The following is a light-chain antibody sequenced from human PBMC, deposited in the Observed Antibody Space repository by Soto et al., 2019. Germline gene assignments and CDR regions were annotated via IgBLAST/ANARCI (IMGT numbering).Light chain of an antibody. CDR1: QSVSSY. CDR2: DAS. V-gene: IGKV3-11*01. J-gene: IGKJ2*01. CDR3: QQRSNWLYT. Sequence: ENVLTQSPGTLSLSPGERATLSCRASQSVSSYLAWYQQKPGQAPRLLIYDASNRATGIPARFSGSGSGTDFTLTISSLEPEDFAVYYCQQRSNWLYTFGQGTKLQIK.